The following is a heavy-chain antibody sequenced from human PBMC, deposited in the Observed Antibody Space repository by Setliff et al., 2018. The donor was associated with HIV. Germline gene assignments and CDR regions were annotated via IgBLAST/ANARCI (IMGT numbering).Heavy chain of an antibody. CDR3: ARGARLLAGYSDRWDYYYMGV. J-gene: IGHJ6*03. V-gene: IGHV4-59*12. CDR1: GGSISSYY. Sequence: SETLSLTCTVSGGSISSYYWSWIRQPPGKGLEWIGYIYYSGSTNYNPSLKSRVTISVDTSRSQFSLKLSSVTAADTALYYCARGARLLAGYSDRWDYYYMGVWGKGTTVTVSS. D-gene: IGHD6-13*01. CDR2: IYYSGST.